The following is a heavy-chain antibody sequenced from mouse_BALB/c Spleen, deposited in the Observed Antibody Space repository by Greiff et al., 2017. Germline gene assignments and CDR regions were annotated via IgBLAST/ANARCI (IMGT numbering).Heavy chain of an antibody. Sequence: VQLKESGGGLVHPGGSRKLSCAASGFTFSSFGMHWVRQAPEKGLEWVAYISSGSSTIYYADTVKGRFTISRDNPKNTLFLQMTSLRSEDTAMYYCARDHITTAYYAMDYWGQGTSVTVSS. CDR1: GFTFSSFG. V-gene: IGHV5-17*02. D-gene: IGHD1-2*01. J-gene: IGHJ4*01. CDR2: ISSGSSTI. CDR3: ARDHITTAYYAMDY.